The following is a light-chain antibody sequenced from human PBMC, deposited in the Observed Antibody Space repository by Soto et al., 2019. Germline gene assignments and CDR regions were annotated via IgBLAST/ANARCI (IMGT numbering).Light chain of an antibody. CDR2: GAS. Sequence: EIVLTQSPGTLSLSPGERATLSCRASQSVSSSYLAWYQQKPGQAPRLLIYGASTRATGIPERFSGSGSGTDFTLTISRLEPEDFAVYYCQQYGSSPYTFGQGTQMESK. J-gene: IGKJ2*01. CDR1: QSVSSSY. CDR3: QQYGSSPYT. V-gene: IGKV3-20*01.